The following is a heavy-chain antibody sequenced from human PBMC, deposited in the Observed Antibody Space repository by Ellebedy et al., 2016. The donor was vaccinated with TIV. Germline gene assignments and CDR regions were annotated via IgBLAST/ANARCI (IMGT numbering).Heavy chain of an antibody. Sequence: SETLSLXXAVYGGSFSGYYWNWIRQPPGKGLEWIGEINHSGSTNYNPSLKSRLTISVDTSKNQFSLKLSSVTAADTAVYYCASVPHVDIVATIPYWGQGTLVTVSS. J-gene: IGHJ4*02. CDR1: GGSFSGYY. CDR2: INHSGST. D-gene: IGHD5-12*01. CDR3: ASVPHVDIVATIPY. V-gene: IGHV4-34*01.